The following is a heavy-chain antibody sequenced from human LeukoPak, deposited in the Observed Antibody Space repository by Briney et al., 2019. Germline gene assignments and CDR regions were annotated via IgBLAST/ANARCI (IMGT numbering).Heavy chain of an antibody. CDR2: IGEQYDDT. CDR1: GFTFKNYG. Sequence: PGASLRLSCAASGFTFKNYGMAWVRQTPGKGLEWVSTIGEQYDDTHYADSVKGRFTISRDNSKNTVFLLMNSLRAEDTAVYYCAKDCCGDSFFGYWGQGALVAVSS. CDR3: AKDCCGDSFFGY. J-gene: IGHJ4*02. V-gene: IGHV3-23*01. D-gene: IGHD2-21*02.